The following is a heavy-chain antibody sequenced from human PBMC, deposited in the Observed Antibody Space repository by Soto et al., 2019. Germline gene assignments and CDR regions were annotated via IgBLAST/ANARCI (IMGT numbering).Heavy chain of an antibody. CDR1: GGSISSGGYY. V-gene: IGHV4-31*03. Sequence: SETLSLTCTLSGGSISSGGYYWSWIRQHPGKGLEGIGYIYYSGSTYYNPSPKSRVTISVATSKHPFTLQLSSVTAADTAVYYCAASFSCSGGSFYSLDWFDSWGQGTLVTVSS. J-gene: IGHJ5*01. CDR2: IYYSGST. D-gene: IGHD2-15*01. CDR3: AASFSCSGGSFYSLDWFDS.